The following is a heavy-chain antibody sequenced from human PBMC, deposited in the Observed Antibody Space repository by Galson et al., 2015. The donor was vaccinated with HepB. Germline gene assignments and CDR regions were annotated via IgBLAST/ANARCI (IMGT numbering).Heavy chain of an antibody. CDR2: INSDGSST. Sequence: SLRLSCAASGFTFSSYWMHWVRQAPGKGLVWVSRINSDGSSTSYADSVKGRFTISRDNAKNTLYLQMNSLRAEDTAVYYCARERVSGYDRIDYWGQGTLVTVSS. D-gene: IGHD5-12*01. CDR1: GFTFSSYW. CDR3: ARERVSGYDRIDY. V-gene: IGHV3-74*01. J-gene: IGHJ4*02.